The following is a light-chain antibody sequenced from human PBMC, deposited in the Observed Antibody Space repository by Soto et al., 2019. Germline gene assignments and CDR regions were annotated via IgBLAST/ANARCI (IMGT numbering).Light chain of an antibody. CDR1: QTISSW. Sequence: DIQMTQSPSTLSGSVGDRVTITCRASQTISSWLAWYQQKPRKAPKLLIYKASTLKSGVPSRFSGSGSGTEFTLIISSLQPDDFATYYCQQYNSYPLTFGGGTKVDIK. CDR3: QQYNSYPLT. CDR2: KAS. V-gene: IGKV1-5*03. J-gene: IGKJ4*01.